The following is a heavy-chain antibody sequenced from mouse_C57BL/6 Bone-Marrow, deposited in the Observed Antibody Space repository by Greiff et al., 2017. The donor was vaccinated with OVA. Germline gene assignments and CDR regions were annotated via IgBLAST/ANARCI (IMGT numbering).Heavy chain of an antibody. V-gene: IGHV1-82*01. J-gene: IGHJ4*01. CDR3: AIGTNSLLRLGAMDY. D-gene: IGHD1-2*01. CDR2: IYPGDGDT. Sequence: QVQLKESGPELVKPGASVKISCKASGYAFSSYWMNWVKQRPGKGLEWIGRIYPGDGDTNYNGKFKGKATLTADKSYSTAYMQLSSLTSADSAVSVGAIGTNSLLRLGAMDYWGQGTSVTVSS. CDR1: GYAFSSYW.